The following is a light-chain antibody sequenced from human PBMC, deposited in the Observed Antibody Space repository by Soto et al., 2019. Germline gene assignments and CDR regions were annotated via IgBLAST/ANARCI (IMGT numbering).Light chain of an antibody. Sequence: LTQSPGTLSVSPGQRATLSCRASQSVSSSYLAWYQQKPGQAPRLLIYGASSRATGIPDRFSGSGSGTDFTLTISRLEPEPFAAYYCQQYGSSPQTLGQGTKVDIK. J-gene: IGKJ1*01. CDR2: GAS. CDR3: QQYGSSPQT. CDR1: QSVSSSY. V-gene: IGKV3-20*01.